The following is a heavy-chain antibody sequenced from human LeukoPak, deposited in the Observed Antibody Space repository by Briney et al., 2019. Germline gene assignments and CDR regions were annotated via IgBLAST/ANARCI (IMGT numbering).Heavy chain of an antibody. CDR1: GYTFTSYG. CDR2: ISAYNGNT. V-gene: IGHV1-18*01. Sequence: ASVKVPCKASGYTFTSYGISWVRQAPGQGLEWMGWISAYNGNTNCAQKLQGRVTMTTDTSTSTAYMELRSLRPDDTAVYYCATTLTTVTTWVIYWGQGTLVTVSS. CDR3: ATTLTTVTTWVIY. J-gene: IGHJ4*02. D-gene: IGHD4-17*01.